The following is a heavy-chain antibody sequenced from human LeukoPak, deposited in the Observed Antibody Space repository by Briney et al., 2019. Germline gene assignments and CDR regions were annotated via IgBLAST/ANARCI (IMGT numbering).Heavy chain of an antibody. Sequence: PGGSLRLSCAASGFTFNSAWMSWVRQAPGKGLEWIGYIYYSGSANYNPSLKSRVTTSINTSKNQFSLKLTSVTAADTAVYYCARSQIWVYDYVRGSPQPTFDYWGQGTLVTVSS. CDR2: IYYSGSA. J-gene: IGHJ4*02. CDR1: GFTFNSAW. D-gene: IGHD3-16*01. CDR3: ARSQIWVYDYVRGSPQPTFDY. V-gene: IGHV4-59*08.